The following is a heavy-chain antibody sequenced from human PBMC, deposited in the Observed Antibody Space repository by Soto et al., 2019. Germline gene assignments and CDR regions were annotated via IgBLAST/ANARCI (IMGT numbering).Heavy chain of an antibody. J-gene: IGHJ4*02. D-gene: IGHD2-2*01. CDR2: INSDGSRT. CDR1: GFTFSSYW. CDR3: ARVRYCDSTNCLSYFDD. V-gene: IGHV3-74*01. Sequence: HPGGSLRLSCAASGFTFSSYWMHWVRQAPGKGLVRVSRINSDGSRTTYADSVKGRFTISRDNAKNTLYLQMNSLRAEDTAVYYCARVRYCDSTNCLSYFDDWGQGTLVTVSS.